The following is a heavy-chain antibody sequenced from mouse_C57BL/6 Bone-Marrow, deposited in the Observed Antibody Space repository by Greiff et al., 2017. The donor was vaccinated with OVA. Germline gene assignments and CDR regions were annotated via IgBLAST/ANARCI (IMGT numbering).Heavy chain of an antibody. J-gene: IGHJ3*01. CDR2: IWRGGST. Sequence: QVQLKESGPGLVQPSQCLSITCTVSGFSFTSYGVHWVRQSPGKGLEWLGVIWRGGSTDYNAAFISRLSISKENSNSQASFKLLSLLAADAATDYCARERCYPFAYWGQGTLVTVSA. V-gene: IGHV2-2*01. CDR3: ARERCYPFAY. D-gene: IGHD1-1*01. CDR1: GFSFTSYG.